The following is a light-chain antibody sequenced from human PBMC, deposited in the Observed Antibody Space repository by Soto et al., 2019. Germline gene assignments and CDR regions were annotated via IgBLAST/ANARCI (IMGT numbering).Light chain of an antibody. CDR1: SSNIGSNY. CDR2: RNN. J-gene: IGLJ1*01. V-gene: IGLV1-47*01. Sequence: QSVLTQPPSASGTPGQRVTISCSGSSSNIGSNYVYWYQQLPGTAPKIIIYRNNQRPSGVPDRISGSKSGTSASLAISGLRSEDEADYYCSAWDDSLSGYVFGTGTKFTVL. CDR3: SAWDDSLSGYV.